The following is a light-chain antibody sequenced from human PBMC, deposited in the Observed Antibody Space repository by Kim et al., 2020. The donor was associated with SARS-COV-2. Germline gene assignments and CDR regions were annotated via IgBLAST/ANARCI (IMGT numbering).Light chain of an antibody. J-gene: IGLJ2*01. CDR2: DGN. Sequence: QSALTQPASVSGSPGQSITISCTGTSSDVGGNTYVSWYQKNPGKAPKLIVYDGNNRPLGVSDRFSGSKFGDTAFLTISGLQAEDEADYYCSSYTNSRTMAFGGGTKLTVL. CDR1: SSDVGGNTY. CDR3: SSYTNSRTMA. V-gene: IGLV2-14*03.